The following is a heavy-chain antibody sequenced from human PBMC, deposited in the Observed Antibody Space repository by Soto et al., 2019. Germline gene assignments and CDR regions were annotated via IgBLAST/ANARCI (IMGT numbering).Heavy chain of an antibody. V-gene: IGHV4-4*02. Sequence: QVQLQESGPGLVKPSGTLSLTCAVSGASISSSYWWSWVRQPPGKGLEWIGEIHHSTGTNSNPSLKSRVTISVDKSKNQLFLRLTSVTVADTAVYYCARNDVYDRDVWGQGTTVTVSS. CDR2: IHHSTGT. D-gene: IGHD3-16*01. CDR3: ARNDVYDRDV. J-gene: IGHJ6*03. CDR1: GASISSSYW.